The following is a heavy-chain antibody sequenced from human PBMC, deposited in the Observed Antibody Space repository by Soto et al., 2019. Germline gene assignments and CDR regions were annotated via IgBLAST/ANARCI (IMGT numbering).Heavy chain of an antibody. CDR3: ARGTSSKKDIVVDSGAFDI. D-gene: IGHD2-15*01. V-gene: IGHV3-30-3*01. CDR2: ISYDGSNK. Sequence: QVQLVESGGGVVQPGRSLRLSCAASGFTFSSYAMHWVRQAPGKGLEWVAVISYDGSNKYYADSVKGRFTISRDNSKNTLYLQMNSLRAEDTAVYYCARGTSSKKDIVVDSGAFDIWGQGTMVTVSS. J-gene: IGHJ3*02. CDR1: GFTFSSYA.